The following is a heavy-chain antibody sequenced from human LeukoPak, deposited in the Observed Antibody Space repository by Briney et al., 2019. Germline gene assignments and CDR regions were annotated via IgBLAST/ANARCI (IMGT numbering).Heavy chain of an antibody. V-gene: IGHV4-38-2*02. Sequence: SETLSLTCTVSGYSISSGYYWGWIRQPPGKGLEWIGSIYHSGSTYYNPSLKSRVTISIDTSKNQFSLKLSSVTAADTAVYYCARAPTYSSSWYFNTWFDPWGQGTLVTVSS. CDR1: GYSISSGYY. CDR2: IYHSGST. CDR3: ARAPTYSSSWYFNTWFDP. D-gene: IGHD6-13*01. J-gene: IGHJ5*02.